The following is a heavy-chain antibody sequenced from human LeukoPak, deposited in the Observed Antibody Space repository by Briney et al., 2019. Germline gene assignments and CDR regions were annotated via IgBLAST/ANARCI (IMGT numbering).Heavy chain of an antibody. D-gene: IGHD6-6*01. CDR2: ISGNNANA. CDR1: GYTFTSYG. V-gene: IGHV1-18*01. CDR3: ARPFYNSSSPRENRFDP. J-gene: IGHJ5*02. Sequence: GASVKVSCKASGYTFTSYGNTWVRQAPGQGLEWMGWISGNNANANYAQKFQGRVTMTTDTSTTTAYMELRSLRSDDTAVYYCARPFYNSSSPRENRFDPWGQGTLVTVSS.